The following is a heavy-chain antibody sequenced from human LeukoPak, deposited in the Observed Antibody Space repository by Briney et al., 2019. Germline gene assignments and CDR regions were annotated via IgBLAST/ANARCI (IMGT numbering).Heavy chain of an antibody. V-gene: IGHV3-30*02. CDR2: IRYDGSNK. CDR1: GFTFSSYG. J-gene: IGHJ5*02. CDR3: AISFTYFSSSSCSYLP. D-gene: IGHD2-2*01. Sequence: GGSLRLSCAASGFTFSSYGMHWVRQAPGKGLEWVAFIRYDGSNKYYGDSVKGRFTISRDNSKNTLYLQMNSLRAEDTAVYYCAISFTYFSSSSCSYLPWGQGTLVTVSS.